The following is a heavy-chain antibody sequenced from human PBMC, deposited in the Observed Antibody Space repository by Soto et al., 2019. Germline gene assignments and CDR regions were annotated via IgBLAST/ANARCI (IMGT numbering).Heavy chain of an antibody. D-gene: IGHD6-19*01. J-gene: IGHJ2*01. Sequence: QVQLQESGPGLVKPSQTLSLTCTVSGASISSGGYYWNWIRQHPGKGLEWIGYIYYSGSTYYNPSLKSRVTIAVDTSKNEFSLKLSSVTAADTAVYYCARDGRGRGIAVAGRFWYFDLGGRGTLVTVSS. CDR2: IYYSGST. CDR3: ARDGRGRGIAVAGRFWYFDL. CDR1: GASISSGGYY. V-gene: IGHV4-31*03.